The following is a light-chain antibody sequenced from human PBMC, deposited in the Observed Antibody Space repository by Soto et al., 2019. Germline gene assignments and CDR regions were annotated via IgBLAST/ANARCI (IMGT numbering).Light chain of an antibody. CDR2: EVS. J-gene: IGLJ1*01. CDR1: SSDVGGYNY. Sequence: QSALTQPASVYGSPVHSITISCSGTSSDVGGYNYVSWYQQHPGKAPKLMIYEVSNRPSGVSNRFSGSKSGNTASLTISGLHAEDEADYYCSSYTSSSIDYVFGTGTKVTVL. CDR3: SSYTSSSIDYV. V-gene: IGLV2-14*01.